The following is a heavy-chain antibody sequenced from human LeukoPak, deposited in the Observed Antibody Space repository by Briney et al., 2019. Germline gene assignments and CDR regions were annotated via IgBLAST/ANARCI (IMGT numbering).Heavy chain of an antibody. CDR3: AREAGTDWFDP. CDR2: INPNSGGT. D-gene: IGHD6-19*01. V-gene: IGHV1-2*02. J-gene: IGHJ5*02. CDR1: GYTFTGYY. Sequence: ASVKVSCKACGYTFTGYYMHWVRQVPGQGLEWMGWINPNSGGTNYAQKFQGRVTMTRDTSISTAYMELSRLRSDDTAVYYCAREAGTDWFDPWGQGTLVTVSS.